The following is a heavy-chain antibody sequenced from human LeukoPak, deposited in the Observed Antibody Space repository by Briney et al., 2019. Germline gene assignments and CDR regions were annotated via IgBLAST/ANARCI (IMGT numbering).Heavy chain of an antibody. Sequence: PSETLSLTCTVSGGSISSYYWSWIRQPPGKGLEWIGYIYYSGSTNYNPSLKSRVTISVDTSKNQFSLKLSSVTAADTAVYYCARDVATMVRGVIKDYYGMDVWGQGTTVTVSS. D-gene: IGHD3-10*01. CDR2: IYYSGST. J-gene: IGHJ6*02. V-gene: IGHV4-59*01. CDR3: ARDVATMVRGVIKDYYGMDV. CDR1: GGSISSYY.